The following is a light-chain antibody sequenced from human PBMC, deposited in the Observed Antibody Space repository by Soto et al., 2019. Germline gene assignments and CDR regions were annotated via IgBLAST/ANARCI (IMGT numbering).Light chain of an antibody. J-gene: IGKJ1*01. CDR3: QHYNDWPPTWT. Sequence: EIVMTQSPATLSVSPGERATLSCRASQSVSSKLAWYQQKPGQAPRVLIYGASTRATGIPARFSGSGSGTEFTLTISSRQSEDFAVYYCQHYNDWPPTWTFGQGTRVEIK. CDR2: GAS. V-gene: IGKV3-15*01. CDR1: QSVSSK.